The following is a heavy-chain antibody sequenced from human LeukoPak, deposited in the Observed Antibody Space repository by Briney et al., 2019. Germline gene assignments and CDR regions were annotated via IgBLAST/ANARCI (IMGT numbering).Heavy chain of an antibody. CDR1: GFTFDDYG. V-gene: IGHV3-20*04. Sequence: GGSLRLSCAASGFTFDDYGMSWVRQAPGKGLEWVSGINWNGGSTGYADSVKGRFTISRDNAKNSLYLQMNSLRAEDTALYYCSREGASSGWPPTPFDAFDIWGQGTMVTVSS. D-gene: IGHD6-19*01. J-gene: IGHJ3*02. CDR2: INWNGGST. CDR3: SREGASSGWPPTPFDAFDI.